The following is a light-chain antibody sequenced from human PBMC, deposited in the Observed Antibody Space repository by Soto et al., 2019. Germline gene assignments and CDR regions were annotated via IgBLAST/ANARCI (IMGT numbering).Light chain of an antibody. V-gene: IGKV1-5*01. CDR1: QSISSW. CDR2: DAS. Sequence: DIQITQSPSTLSASVGDRVAITCLARQSISSWLAWYQQKPGKAPKLLIYDASSLESGVPSRFSGSGSGTEFTLTISSLQPDDFATYYCQQYNSYSRTFGQGTKVDI. J-gene: IGKJ1*01. CDR3: QQYNSYSRT.